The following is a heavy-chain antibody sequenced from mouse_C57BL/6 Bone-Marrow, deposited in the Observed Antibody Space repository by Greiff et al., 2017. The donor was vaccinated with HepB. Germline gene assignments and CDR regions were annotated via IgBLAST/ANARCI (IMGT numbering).Heavy chain of an antibody. CDR3: ARDHMDY. CDR1: GFTFSDFY. Sequence: EVMLVESGGGLVQSGRSLRLSCATSGFTFSDFYMEWVRQAPGKGLEWIAASRNKANDYTTEYSASVKGRFIVSRDTSQSILYLQMNALRAEDTAIYYCARDHMDYWGQGTSVTVSS. CDR2: SRNKANDYTT. V-gene: IGHV7-1*01. J-gene: IGHJ4*01.